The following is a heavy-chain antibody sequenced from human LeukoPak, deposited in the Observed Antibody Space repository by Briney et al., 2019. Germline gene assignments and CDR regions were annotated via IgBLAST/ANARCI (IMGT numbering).Heavy chain of an antibody. J-gene: IGHJ4*02. D-gene: IGHD6-19*01. Sequence: PSETLPLTCTVSGGSISSYYWSWIRQPPGKGLEWIGYIYYSGSTNYNPSLRSRVTISVDTSKNQFSLKLSSVTAADTAVYYCARRAYSSGWYLFDYWGQGTLVTVSS. CDR1: GGSISSYY. CDR2: IYYSGST. V-gene: IGHV4-59*08. CDR3: ARRAYSSGWYLFDY.